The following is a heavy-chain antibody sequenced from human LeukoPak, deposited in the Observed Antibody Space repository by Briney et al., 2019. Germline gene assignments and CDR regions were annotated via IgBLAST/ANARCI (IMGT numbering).Heavy chain of an antibody. J-gene: IGHJ4*02. CDR2: ISGSGGST. CDR1: GFTFSSYA. V-gene: IGHV3-23*01. D-gene: IGHD5-24*01. CDR3: AKATEMATVMYYFDY. Sequence: PGGSLRLSCAASGFTFSSYAMSWVRQAPGKGLEWVSAISGSGGSTYYADSVKGRFTISRDNSKNTLYLQMNSLRAEDTAVYYCAKATEMATVMYYFDYWGQGTLVTVSS.